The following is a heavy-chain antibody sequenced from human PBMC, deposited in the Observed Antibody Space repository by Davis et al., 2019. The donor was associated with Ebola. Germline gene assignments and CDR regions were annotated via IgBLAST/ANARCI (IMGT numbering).Heavy chain of an antibody. CDR1: GYSISNGYH. CDR2: IYHSGRT. J-gene: IGHJ4*02. V-gene: IGHV4-38-2*01. Sequence: SETLSLTCSVSGYSISNGYHWGWIRQPPGKGLEWIGNIYHSGRTYYNPSLKSRLTMSLDTSKNQFSLKVNSVTAAGTAFYYCARIPTPWGYDLDYWGEGTLVTVSS. D-gene: IGHD5-12*01. CDR3: ARIPTPWGYDLDY.